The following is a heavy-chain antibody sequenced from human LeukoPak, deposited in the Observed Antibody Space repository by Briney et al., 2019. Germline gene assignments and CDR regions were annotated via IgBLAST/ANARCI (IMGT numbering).Heavy chain of an antibody. J-gene: IGHJ4*02. V-gene: IGHV1-18*01. Sequence: ASVKVSCKASGYTFTSYGISWVRQAPGQGLEWMGWISAYNGNTNYAQKLQGRVTMTTNTSTSTAYMELRSLRSDDTAVYYCARDKERAYYGFWSGYYPHFDYWGQGTLVTVSS. CDR3: ARDKERAYYGFWSGYYPHFDY. D-gene: IGHD3-3*01. CDR1: GYTFTSYG. CDR2: ISAYNGNT.